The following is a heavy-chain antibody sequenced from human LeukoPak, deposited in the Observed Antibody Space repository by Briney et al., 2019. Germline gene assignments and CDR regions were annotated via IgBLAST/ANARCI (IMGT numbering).Heavy chain of an antibody. V-gene: IGHV1-18*01. CDR2: ISAYNGHT. J-gene: IGHJ4*02. CDR1: GYTFTSYG. CDR3: ARDVGVSRSDF. Sequence: ASVRVSCKAPGYTFTSYGFSWVRQAPGQGLEWMGWISAYNGHTEYTQKLQGRVSMTTDTSASTAYMELRSLTSDDTAVYYCARDVGVSRSDFWGQGTLVTVSS. D-gene: IGHD2-21*01.